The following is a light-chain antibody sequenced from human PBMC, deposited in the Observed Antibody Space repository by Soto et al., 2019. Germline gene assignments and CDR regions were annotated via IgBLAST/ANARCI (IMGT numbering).Light chain of an antibody. J-gene: IGLJ3*02. Sequence: QSALTQPASVSGSPGQSITISCTGTSSDVGTYNYVSWYQLHPDKAPKLMIYEVSNRPSGVSNRFFGSKSGSTASLTISGLQAEDEADYFCFSYAGSSIWVFGGGTKLTVL. CDR3: FSYAGSSIWV. CDR1: SSDVGTYNY. CDR2: EVS. V-gene: IGLV2-23*02.